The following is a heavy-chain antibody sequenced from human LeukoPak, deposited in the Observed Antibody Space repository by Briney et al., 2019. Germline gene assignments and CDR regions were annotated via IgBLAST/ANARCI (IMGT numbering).Heavy chain of an antibody. CDR3: AKLGHFNWFDP. Sequence: GASLRLSCAASGFTFSSHAMSWVRQAPGKGLEWVSAISGSGGSTYYADSVKGRFTISRDNSKNTLYLQMNSLRAEDTAVYYCAKLGHFNWFDPWGQGTLVTVSS. D-gene: IGHD3-3*02. J-gene: IGHJ5*02. CDR1: GFTFSSHA. CDR2: ISGSGGST. V-gene: IGHV3-23*01.